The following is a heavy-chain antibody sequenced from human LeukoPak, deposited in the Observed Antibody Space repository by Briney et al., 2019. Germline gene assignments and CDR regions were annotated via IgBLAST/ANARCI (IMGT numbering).Heavy chain of an antibody. Sequence: GGSLRLSCAASGFTVSTDHMSWVRQAPGKGLEWVAVSYSGGSRSYAESVKDRFTISTDNSPNTLYLQMNSLRAEDTAVYYCARVWELSFDYWGQGTLVTVSS. CDR3: ARVWELSFDY. D-gene: IGHD1-26*01. V-gene: IGHV3-53*01. CDR2: SYSGGSR. J-gene: IGHJ4*02. CDR1: GFTVSTDH.